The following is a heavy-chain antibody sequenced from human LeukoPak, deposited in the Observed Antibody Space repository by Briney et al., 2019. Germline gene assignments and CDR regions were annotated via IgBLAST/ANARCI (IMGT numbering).Heavy chain of an antibody. V-gene: IGHV4-4*02. J-gene: IGHJ4*02. D-gene: IGHD2-15*01. Sequence: PSGTLSLTCAVSGGSISSSNWWSWVRQPPGKGLEWIGEIYHSGSTNYNPSLKSRVTISADKSKNQFSLKLSSVTAADTAVYYCARVLMAYCSGGSCSTSPFFDYWGQGTLVTVSS. CDR1: GGSISSSNW. CDR3: ARVLMAYCSGGSCSTSPFFDY. CDR2: IYHSGST.